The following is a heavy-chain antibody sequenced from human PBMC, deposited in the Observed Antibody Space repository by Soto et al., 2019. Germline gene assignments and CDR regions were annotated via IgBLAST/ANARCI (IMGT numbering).Heavy chain of an antibody. CDR3: ARSNGFSDY. V-gene: IGHV1-18*01. D-gene: IGHD3-22*01. J-gene: IGHJ4*02. CDR2: ISAYNGNT. CDR1: GYNFRSYG. Sequence: QVQLVQSGPEMKKPGASVRVSCKASGYNFRSYGIKWVRQAPGQGLEWMGWISAYNGNTNYAQTFLGRVTMTTDSSTTTAYMDLRSLRSDDTAVYYCARSNGFSDYWGQATLVTVSS.